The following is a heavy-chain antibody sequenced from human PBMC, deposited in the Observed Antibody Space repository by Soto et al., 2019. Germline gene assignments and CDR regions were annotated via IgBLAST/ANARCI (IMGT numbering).Heavy chain of an antibody. J-gene: IGHJ3*02. CDR2: INAGNGNT. CDR1: GYTFTSYA. D-gene: IGHD1-7*01. CDR3: AREGITGTTFVAAFDI. Sequence: GASVKVSCKASGYTFTSYAMHWVRQAPGQRLEWMGWINAGNGNTKYSQKFQGRVTITRDTSASTAYMELSSLRSEDTAVYYCAREGITGTTFVAAFDIWGQGTMVTVSS. V-gene: IGHV1-3*01.